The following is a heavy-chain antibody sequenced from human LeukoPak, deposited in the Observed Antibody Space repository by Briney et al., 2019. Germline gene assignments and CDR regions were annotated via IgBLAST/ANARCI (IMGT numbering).Heavy chain of an antibody. CDR1: GGSFSGYY. CDR2: INHSGST. J-gene: IGHJ4*02. Sequence: PSETLSLTCAVYGGSFSGYYWSWIRQPPGKGLEWIGEINHSGSTNYNPSLKSRVTISVDTSKNQFSLKLSSVTAADTAVYYCARVPGDGYNYPYYFDYWGQGTLVTVSS. V-gene: IGHV4-34*01. D-gene: IGHD5-24*01. CDR3: ARVPGDGYNYPYYFDY.